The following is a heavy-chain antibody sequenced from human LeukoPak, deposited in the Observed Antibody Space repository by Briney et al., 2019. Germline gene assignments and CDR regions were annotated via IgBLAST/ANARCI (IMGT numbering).Heavy chain of an antibody. Sequence: GGSLRLSCAASGFTVSSNYMSWVRQAPGKGLEGVSVIYSGGSIYYADSVKGRFTISRDNSKNTPYLQMNNIRADDTAVYYCARAPPSGGMPRRFDYWGQGNLVAVSA. J-gene: IGHJ4*02. CDR1: GFTVSSNY. CDR2: IYSGGSI. D-gene: IGHD2-15*01. V-gene: IGHV3-53*01. CDR3: ARAPPSGGMPRRFDY.